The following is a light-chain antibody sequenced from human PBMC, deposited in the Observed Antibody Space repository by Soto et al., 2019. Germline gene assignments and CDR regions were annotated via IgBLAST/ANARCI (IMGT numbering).Light chain of an antibody. V-gene: IGLV2-8*01. CDR2: EVS. CDR1: SSDVGGYNY. Sequence: QSALNQPASVSGSPGQSITISCTGTSSDVGGYNYVSWYQQHPGKAPKLLIYEVSKRPSGVPDRFSGSKSGNTASLTVSGLQAEDEADYYCSSYAGSNNNYVFGTGTKLTVL. J-gene: IGLJ1*01. CDR3: SSYAGSNNNYV.